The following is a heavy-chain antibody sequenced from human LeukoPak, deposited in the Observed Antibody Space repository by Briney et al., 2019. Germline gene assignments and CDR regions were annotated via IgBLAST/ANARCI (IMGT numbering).Heavy chain of an antibody. CDR1: GFTFDDYT. CDR2: ISWDGGST. Sequence: GGSLRLSCAASGFTFDDYTMHWVRQAPGKGLEWVSLISWDGGSTYYADSVKGRFTISRDNSKNSLYLQMNSLRTEDTALYYCAKAHGGYYDSSGYYDYWGQGTLVTVSS. CDR3: AKAHGGYYDSSGYYDY. V-gene: IGHV3-43*01. J-gene: IGHJ4*02. D-gene: IGHD3-22*01.